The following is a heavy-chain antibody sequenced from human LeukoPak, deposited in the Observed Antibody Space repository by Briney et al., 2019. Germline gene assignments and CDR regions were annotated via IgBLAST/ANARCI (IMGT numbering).Heavy chain of an antibody. CDR2: INPSGGST. D-gene: IGHD2-2*01. Sequence: GASVKVSCKASGYTFTSYYMHWVRQAPGQGLEWMGIINPSGGSTSYAQKFQGRVTMTRHTSTSTVYMELSSLRSEDTAVYYCARDYCSSTSCPAYYFDYWGQGTLVTVSS. V-gene: IGHV1-46*01. CDR1: GYTFTSYY. J-gene: IGHJ4*02. CDR3: ARDYCSSTSCPAYYFDY.